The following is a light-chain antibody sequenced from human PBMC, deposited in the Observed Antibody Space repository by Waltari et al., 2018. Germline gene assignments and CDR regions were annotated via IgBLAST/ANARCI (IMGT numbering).Light chain of an antibody. V-gene: IGLV1-51*02. CDR1: IPNIGPHY. J-gene: IGLJ7*01. CDR2: GNS. Sequence: QSVLTQPPSVSASPVQRVTISCSGGIPNIGPHYVSWYQQYPGTAPKLLIYGNSERPSGIPGRFSGSRSGTSATLDITGVQAGDEADYYCGTWDSSLSGAVFGGGTHLTVL. CDR3: GTWDSSLSGAV.